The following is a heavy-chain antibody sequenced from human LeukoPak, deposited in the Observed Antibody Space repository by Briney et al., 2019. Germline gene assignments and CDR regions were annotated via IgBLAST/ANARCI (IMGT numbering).Heavy chain of an antibody. V-gene: IGHV3-21*04. CDR1: GFTFSSYS. CDR2: ISSSSSYI. CDR3: AKDVPIDY. J-gene: IGHJ4*02. D-gene: IGHD2-2*01. Sequence: PGGSLRLSCAASGFTFSSYSMNWVRQAPGKGLEWVSSISSSSSYIYYADSVKGRFTISRDNSKNTLYLQMNSLRAEDTAVYYCAKDVPIDYWGQGTLVTVSS.